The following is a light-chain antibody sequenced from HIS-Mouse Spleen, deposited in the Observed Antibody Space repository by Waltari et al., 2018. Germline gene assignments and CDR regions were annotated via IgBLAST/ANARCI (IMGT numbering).Light chain of an antibody. V-gene: IGLV2-23*01. CDR3: CSYAGSSTWV. CDR2: EGS. Sequence: QSALTQPASVSGSPGQSIPIPCTGTSSDVGSDNLFSWYQQHPGKAPNLMIYEGSKRPSGVSNRFSGSKSGNTASLTISGLQAEDEADYYCCSYAGSSTWVFGGGTKLTVL. J-gene: IGLJ3*02. CDR1: SSDVGSDNL.